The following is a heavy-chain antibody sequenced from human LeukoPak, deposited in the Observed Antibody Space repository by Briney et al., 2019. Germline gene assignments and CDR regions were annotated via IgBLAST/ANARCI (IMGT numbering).Heavy chain of an antibody. D-gene: IGHD5-12*01. CDR1: GYTFTSYY. V-gene: IGHV1-2*02. Sequence: RASVKVSCKASGYTFTSYYMHWVRQAPGQGLEWMGWINPNSGGTNYAQKFQGRVTMTRDTSISTAYMELSRLRSDVTAVYYCARGSSGYSGYDTQYYGMDVWGQGTTVTVSS. J-gene: IGHJ6*02. CDR3: ARGSSGYSGYDTQYYGMDV. CDR2: INPNSGGT.